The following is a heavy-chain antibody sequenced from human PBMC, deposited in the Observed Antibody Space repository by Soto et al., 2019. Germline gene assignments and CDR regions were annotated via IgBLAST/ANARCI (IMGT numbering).Heavy chain of an antibody. D-gene: IGHD3-3*01. CDR1: NAASRGTY. V-gene: IGHV4-34*01. CDR3: AFYFD. Sequence: AETRSDTCVGYNAASRGTYCISFPPPPEKGLEWIGEINHSGSTNYNPSLESRVTISGDTSKNQFSLKLTSVTTADTAVYYCAFYFD. CDR2: INHSGST. J-gene: IGHJ3*01.